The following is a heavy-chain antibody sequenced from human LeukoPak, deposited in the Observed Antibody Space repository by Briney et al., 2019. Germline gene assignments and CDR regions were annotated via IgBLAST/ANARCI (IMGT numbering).Heavy chain of an antibody. D-gene: IGHD2-2*01. V-gene: IGHV1-46*01. Sequence: ASVKVSCKASGYTFTSYYMHWVRQAPGQGLEWMGIINPSGGSTSYAQKFQGRVTITRNTSISTAYMELSSLRSEDTAVYYCARGYRYCSSTSCYLWFDPWGQGTLVTVSS. CDR3: ARGYRYCSSTSCYLWFDP. CDR2: INPSGGST. CDR1: GYTFTSYY. J-gene: IGHJ5*02.